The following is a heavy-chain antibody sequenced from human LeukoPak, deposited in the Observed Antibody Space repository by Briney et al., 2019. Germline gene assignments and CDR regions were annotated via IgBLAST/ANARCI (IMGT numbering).Heavy chain of an antibody. V-gene: IGHV3-48*01. D-gene: IGHD6-13*01. CDR1: GFTFSSYS. CDR3: ARDRGSSWVYYYYMDV. CDR2: ISSSSSTI. J-gene: IGHJ6*03. Sequence: GGSLRLSCAASGFTFSSYSMNWVRQAPGKGLEWVSYISSSSSTIYYADSVKGRFTISRDNAKNSLYLQMNSLRAEDTAVYYCARDRGSSWVYYYYMDVWVKGTPVTVSS.